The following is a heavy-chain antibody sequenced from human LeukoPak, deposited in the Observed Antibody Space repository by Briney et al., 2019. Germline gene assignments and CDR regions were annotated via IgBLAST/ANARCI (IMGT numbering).Heavy chain of an antibody. V-gene: IGHV3-66*01. D-gene: IGHD3-3*01. Sequence: GGSLRPSCAASGFTVSSNYMSWVRQAPGKGLEWVSVIYSGGSTYYADSVKGRFTISRDNSKNTLYLQMNSLRAEDTAVYYCARDPGPFFYFDYWGQGTLVTVSS. CDR2: IYSGGST. CDR1: GFTVSSNY. CDR3: ARDPGPFFYFDY. J-gene: IGHJ4*02.